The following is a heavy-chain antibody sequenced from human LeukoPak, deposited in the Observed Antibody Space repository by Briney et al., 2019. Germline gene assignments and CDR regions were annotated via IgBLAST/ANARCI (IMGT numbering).Heavy chain of an antibody. V-gene: IGHV3-23*01. CDR1: GFTFSNAW. J-gene: IGHJ4*02. D-gene: IGHD2-15*01. CDR2: ISGSGGST. CDR3: AKDGPLVTSGGSAYLNPFDY. Sequence: PGGSLRLSCAASGFTFSNAWMSWVRQAPGKGLEWVSAISGSGGSTYYADSVKGRFTISRDNSKNTLYLQMNSLRAEDTAVYYCAKDGPLVTSGGSAYLNPFDYWGQGTLVTVSS.